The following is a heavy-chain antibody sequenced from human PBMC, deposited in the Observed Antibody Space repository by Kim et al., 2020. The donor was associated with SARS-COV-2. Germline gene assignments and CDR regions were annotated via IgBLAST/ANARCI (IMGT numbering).Heavy chain of an antibody. CDR2: IIPIFGTA. V-gene: IGHV1-69*13. CDR1: GGTFSSYA. Sequence: SVKVSCKASGGTFSSYAISWVRQAPGQGLEWMGGIIPIFGTANYAQKFQGRVTITADESTSTAYMELSSLRSEDTAVYYCARVVSVAGSYYYYGMDVWGQGTTVTVSS. D-gene: IGHD6-19*01. CDR3: ARVVSVAGSYYYYGMDV. J-gene: IGHJ6*02.